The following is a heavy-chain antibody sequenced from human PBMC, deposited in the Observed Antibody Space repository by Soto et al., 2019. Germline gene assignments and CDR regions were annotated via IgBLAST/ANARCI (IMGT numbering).Heavy chain of an antibody. CDR3: ERGSGSYYYYYGMDV. D-gene: IGHD1-26*01. CDR2: ISAYNGNT. J-gene: IGHJ6*02. CDR1: GYTFTSYG. Sequence: QVQLVQSGAEVKKPGASVKVSCKASGYTFTSYGISWVRQAPGQGLEWMGWISAYNGNTNYAQKLQGRVTMTTDTSTSTAYMDLRSLRSDDTAVYYCERGSGSYYYYYGMDVWGQGTTVTVSS. V-gene: IGHV1-18*01.